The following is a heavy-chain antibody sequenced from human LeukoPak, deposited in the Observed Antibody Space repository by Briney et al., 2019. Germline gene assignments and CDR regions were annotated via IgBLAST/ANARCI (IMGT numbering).Heavy chain of an antibody. CDR2: INPNSGGT. CDR3: ARVEYYYDSSGSNWFDP. J-gene: IGHJ5*02. V-gene: IGHV1-2*02. CDR1: GYTFTGYY. D-gene: IGHD3-22*01. Sequence: ASVKVSCKASGYTFTGYYMHWVRQAPGQGLEWMGWINPNSGGTNYAQKFQGRVTMTRDTSISTAYMELSRLRSDDTAVYYCARVEYYYDSSGSNWFDPWGQGTLVTVSS.